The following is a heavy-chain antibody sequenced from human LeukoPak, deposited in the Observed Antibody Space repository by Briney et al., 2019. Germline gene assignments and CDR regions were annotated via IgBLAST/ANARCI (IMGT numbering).Heavy chain of an antibody. Sequence: QPGESLRLSCAASGFTFSSYSMNWVPQAPGKGPAWVSYIRSASNTIYYADSVKGRFTISRDNAKNSLYLQMNSLRAEDTAMYYCARDGWFGDYNWFDPWGQGTLVTVSS. D-gene: IGHD3-10*01. V-gene: IGHV3-48*01. CDR1: GFTFSSYS. CDR3: ARDGWFGDYNWFDP. J-gene: IGHJ5*02. CDR2: IRSASNTI.